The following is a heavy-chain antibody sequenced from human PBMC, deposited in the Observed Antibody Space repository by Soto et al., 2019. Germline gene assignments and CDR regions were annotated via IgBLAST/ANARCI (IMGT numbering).Heavy chain of an antibody. D-gene: IGHD3-10*01. Sequence: QVQLEQSGAEVKKPGASVKVSCKPSGYTFIVYDVNWVRQATGQGLEWMGWMNSKSGNTGYAQKFQGRVTMTRDTSLSTAYMELSSLRSEDTAVYYCARGRGAESYRAYYDYWGQGTLVTVSS. V-gene: IGHV1-8*02. CDR3: ARGRGAESYRAYYDY. J-gene: IGHJ4*02. CDR2: MNSKSGNT. CDR1: GYTFIVYD.